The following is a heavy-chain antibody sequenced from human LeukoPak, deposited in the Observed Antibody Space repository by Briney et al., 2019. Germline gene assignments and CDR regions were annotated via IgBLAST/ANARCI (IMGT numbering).Heavy chain of an antibody. CDR2: ISGRGGTT. D-gene: IGHD6-19*01. Sequence: GGSLRLSCAASEFTFSSHGMSWVRQAPGKGLEWVAGISGRGGTTFSADSVKGRFIISRDNPKNTLYLQMNSLRPEDTAMYYCVRGLSSSDGWYYFDLWGQGTLVTVSS. V-gene: IGHV3-23*01. CDR1: EFTFSSHG. CDR3: VRGLSSSDGWYYFDL. J-gene: IGHJ4*02.